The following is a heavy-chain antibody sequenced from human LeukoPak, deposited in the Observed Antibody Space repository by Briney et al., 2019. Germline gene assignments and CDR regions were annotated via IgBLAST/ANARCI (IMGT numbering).Heavy chain of an antibody. V-gene: IGHV3-23*01. J-gene: IGHJ4*02. CDR3: AKVHFFYVSSGWYVDH. CDR2: IRGNGSRK. Sequence: PGGSLRLSCAASGFTFSSYSMSWVRQAPGKGLEWVAAIRGNGSRKYYADSVKGRFTISRDNAKNTLYLQMNSLRAEDTAVYYFAKVHFFYVSSGWYVDHWRKGTLVTVPS. D-gene: IGHD6-19*01. CDR1: GFTFSSYS.